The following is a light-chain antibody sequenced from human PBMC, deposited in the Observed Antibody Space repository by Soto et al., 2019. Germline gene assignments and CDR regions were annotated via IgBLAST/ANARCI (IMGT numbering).Light chain of an antibody. CDR2: GAS. J-gene: IGKJ1*01. Sequence: EIVLTQSPATLSLSPGERATLSCRASQSVGSNLAWYQQKPGQAPRLLIYGASTRATGIPARFSGSGSGTEFTLTISSLQSEDFAVYYCQQYSNWPRTFGQGTKVDIK. CDR3: QQYSNWPRT. CDR1: QSVGSN. V-gene: IGKV3D-15*01.